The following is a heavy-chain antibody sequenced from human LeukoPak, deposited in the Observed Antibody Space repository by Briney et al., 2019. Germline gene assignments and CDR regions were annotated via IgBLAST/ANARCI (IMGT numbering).Heavy chain of an antibody. CDR3: ARVGPDGTSFDY. J-gene: IGHJ4*02. CDR2: INSDGSST. CDR1: GFTFSTYS. V-gene: IGHV3-74*01. D-gene: IGHD6-13*01. Sequence: GGSLRLSCAASGFTFSTYSMNWVRQAPGKGLVWVSRINSDGSSTSYADSVKGRFTISRDNAKNTLYLQMNSLRAEDTAVYYCARVGPDGTSFDYWGQGTLVTVSS.